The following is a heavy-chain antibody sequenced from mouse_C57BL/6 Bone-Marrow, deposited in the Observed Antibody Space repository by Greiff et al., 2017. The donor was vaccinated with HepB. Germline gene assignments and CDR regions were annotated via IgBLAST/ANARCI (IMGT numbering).Heavy chain of an antibody. Sequence: EVQLKESGAELVRPGASVKLSCTASGFNIKDDYMHWVKQRPEQGLEWIGWIDPENGDTEYASKFQGKATITADTSSNTAYLQLSSLTSEDTAVYYCTTAGPFAYWGQGTLVTVSA. J-gene: IGHJ3*01. CDR1: GFNIKDDY. CDR3: TTAGPFAY. CDR2: IDPENGDT. V-gene: IGHV14-4*01.